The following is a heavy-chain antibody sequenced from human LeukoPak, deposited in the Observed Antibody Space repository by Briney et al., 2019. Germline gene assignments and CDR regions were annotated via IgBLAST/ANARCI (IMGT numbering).Heavy chain of an antibody. CDR2: MNPNSGNT. J-gene: IGHJ4*02. CDR3: AKSREDYGDSVIDY. Sequence: GASVKVSCKASGYTFTSYDINWVRQATGQGLEWMGWMNPNSGNTGYAQKFQGRVTMTRNTSISTAYMELSSLRSEDTAVYYCAKSREDYGDSVIDYWGQGTLVTVSS. V-gene: IGHV1-8*01. D-gene: IGHD4-17*01. CDR1: GYTFTSYD.